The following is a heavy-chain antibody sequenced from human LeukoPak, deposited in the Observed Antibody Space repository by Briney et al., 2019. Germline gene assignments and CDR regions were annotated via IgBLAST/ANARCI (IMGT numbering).Heavy chain of an antibody. CDR2: INHSGST. D-gene: IGHD5-18*01. CDR3: APRGDIEHSYGYGKWFDP. V-gene: IGHV4-34*01. Sequence: PSETLSLTCAVSGGSFSGYYWSWIRQPPGKGLEWIGEINHSGSTNYNASLKSRVTISVDTSKNQCSLRLNSVTAADTAVYYCAPRGDIEHSYGYGKWFDPWGQGTRVTVSS. CDR1: GGSFSGYY. J-gene: IGHJ5*02.